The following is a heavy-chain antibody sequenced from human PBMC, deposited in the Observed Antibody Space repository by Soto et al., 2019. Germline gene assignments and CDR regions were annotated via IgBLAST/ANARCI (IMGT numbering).Heavy chain of an antibody. J-gene: IGHJ4*02. Sequence: QMQLVQSGPEVKKPGTSVKVSCKASGFTFTSSAVQWVRQARGQRLEWIGWIVVGSGNTNYAQKFQERVTITRDMSTSTAYMELSSLRSEDTAVYYCATPLNSSGWFDYWGQGTLVTVSS. CDR2: IVVGSGNT. CDR1: GFTFTSSA. D-gene: IGHD6-19*01. CDR3: ATPLNSSGWFDY. V-gene: IGHV1-58*01.